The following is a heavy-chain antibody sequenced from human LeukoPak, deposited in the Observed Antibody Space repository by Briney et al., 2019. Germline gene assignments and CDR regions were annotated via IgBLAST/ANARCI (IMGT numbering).Heavy chain of an antibody. CDR2: IYYSGST. J-gene: IGHJ4*02. CDR1: GGSISSSSYY. Sequence: PSETLSLTCTVSGGSISSSSYYWGWIRQPPGKGLEWIGSIYYSGSTYYNPSLKSRVTISVDTSKNQFSLKLSSETAADTAVYYCARHVYDSSGYYVMGDWGQGTLVTVSS. V-gene: IGHV4-39*01. CDR3: ARHVYDSSGYYVMGD. D-gene: IGHD3-22*01.